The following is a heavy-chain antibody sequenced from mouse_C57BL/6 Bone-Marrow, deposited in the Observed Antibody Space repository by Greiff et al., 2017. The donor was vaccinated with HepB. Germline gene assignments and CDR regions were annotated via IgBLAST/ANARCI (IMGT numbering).Heavy chain of an antibody. CDR2: ISDGGSYT. CDR3: AREGLWLRLDY. CDR1: GFTFSSYA. D-gene: IGHD2-2*01. V-gene: IGHV5-4*01. J-gene: IGHJ2*01. Sequence: EVKVVESGGGLVKPGGSLKLSCAASGFTFSSYAMSWVRQTPEKRLEWVATISDGGSYTYYPDNVKGRFTISRDNAKNNQYLQMSHLKSEDTARYYCAREGLWLRLDYWGQGTTLTVSS.